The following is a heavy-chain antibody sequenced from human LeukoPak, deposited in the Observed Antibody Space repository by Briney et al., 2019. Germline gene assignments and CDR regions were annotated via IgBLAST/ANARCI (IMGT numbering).Heavy chain of an antibody. CDR3: ARNVRPYDFLYYFDY. D-gene: IGHD3-3*01. V-gene: IGHV1-2*02. Sequence: ASVKVSCKASGYTFTGYYMHWVRQAPGQGLEWMGWINPNSGGTNYAQKFQGRVTMTRDTSISTAYMELSRLGSDDTAVYYCARNVRPYDFLYYFDYWGQGTLVTVSS. CDR1: GYTFTGYY. CDR2: INPNSGGT. J-gene: IGHJ4*02.